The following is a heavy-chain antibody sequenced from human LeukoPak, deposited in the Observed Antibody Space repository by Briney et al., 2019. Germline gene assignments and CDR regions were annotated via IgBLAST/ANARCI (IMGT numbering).Heavy chain of an antibody. CDR2: ISYDGSNK. Sequence: GGSLRLSCAASGFTFSSYAMHWVRQAPGKGLEWVAVISYDGSNKYYADSVKGRFTISRDNSKNTLYLQMNSLRAEDTAVYYCARDHHDYGDHGCVYWGQGTLVTVSS. J-gene: IGHJ4*02. V-gene: IGHV3-30*04. CDR1: GFTFSSYA. CDR3: ARDHHDYGDHGCVY. D-gene: IGHD4-17*01.